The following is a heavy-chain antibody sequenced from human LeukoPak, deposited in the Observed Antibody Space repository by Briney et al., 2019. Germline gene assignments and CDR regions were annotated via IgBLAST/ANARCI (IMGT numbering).Heavy chain of an antibody. CDR1: GFTFSSYA. CDR2: ISSSSSYI. D-gene: IGHD6-19*01. J-gene: IGHJ4*02. Sequence: PGGSLRLSCAASGFTFSSYAMSWVRQAPGKGLEWVSSISSSSSYIYYADSVKGRFTISRDNAKNSLYLQMNSLRAEDTAVYYCARQWLGYFDYWGQGTLVTVSS. V-gene: IGHV3-21*01. CDR3: ARQWLGYFDY.